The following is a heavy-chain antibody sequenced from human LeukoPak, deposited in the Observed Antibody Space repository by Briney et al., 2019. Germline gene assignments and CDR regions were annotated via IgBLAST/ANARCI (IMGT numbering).Heavy chain of an antibody. Sequence: SETLSLTCAVSGGSISSSNWWSWVRQPPGKGLEWIGEIYHSGSTNYNPSLKSRVTTSVDKSKNQFSLKLSSVTAADTAVYYCARKHYYYGMDVWGQGTTVTVPS. V-gene: IGHV4-4*02. CDR3: ARKHYYYGMDV. J-gene: IGHJ6*02. CDR2: IYHSGST. CDR1: GGSISSSNW.